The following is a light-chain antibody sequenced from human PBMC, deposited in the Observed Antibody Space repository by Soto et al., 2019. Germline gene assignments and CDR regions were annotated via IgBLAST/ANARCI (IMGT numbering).Light chain of an antibody. J-gene: IGLJ1*01. Sequence: LTYPAPMSESPGPLIPNYRPGTSSNVGSYVPVDCYQQRSGKAAHLVIYVVRMRPSWVSSRFSGSKSGNTASLTISGLQAGAEANYRSCSYAGSYTYVFGAATKVT. CDR1: SSNVGSYVP. CDR3: CSYAGSYTYV. CDR2: VVR. V-gene: IGLV2-23*02.